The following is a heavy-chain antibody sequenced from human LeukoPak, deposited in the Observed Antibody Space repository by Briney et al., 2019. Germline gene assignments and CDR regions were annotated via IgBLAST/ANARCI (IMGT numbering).Heavy chain of an antibody. Sequence: GGSLRLSCAASGFAFSGYSMSWVRQAPGKGLEWASSISSSGVNTFYADSVKGRFTISRDNAKNSLYLQMNSLRAEDTAVYYCARDRGYFYWGQGTLVTVSS. CDR3: ARDRGYFY. V-gene: IGHV3-23*01. CDR2: ISSSGVNT. J-gene: IGHJ4*02. CDR1: GFAFSGYS. D-gene: IGHD5-18*01.